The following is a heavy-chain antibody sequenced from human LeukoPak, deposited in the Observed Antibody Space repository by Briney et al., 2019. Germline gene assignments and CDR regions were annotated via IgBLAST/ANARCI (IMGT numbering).Heavy chain of an antibody. Sequence: GGSLRLSCVASGFTFSNYWMLWVRQAPGKGLMWISLISTDGKSTRYAESVKGRFTISRDNAKNALYLQMDILRVEDTALYFCVRDYQFIQEVWGQGTTVTVSS. CDR3: VRDYQFIQEV. V-gene: IGHV3-74*01. D-gene: IGHD2-2*01. CDR1: GFTFSNYW. J-gene: IGHJ6*02. CDR2: ISTDGKST.